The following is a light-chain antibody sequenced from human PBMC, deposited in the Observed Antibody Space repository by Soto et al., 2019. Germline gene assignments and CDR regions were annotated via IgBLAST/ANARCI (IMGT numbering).Light chain of an antibody. V-gene: IGLV2-11*01. Sequence: QSALTQPRSVSGSPGQSVTISCPGTSSDVGGYNYVSWYQQHPGKASKLMIYDVSQRPSGVPDRFSGSKSGNTASLTISGLQSEDEADYNSCSYAGSYTYVFGTGTKVTVL. CDR3: CSYAGSYTYV. J-gene: IGLJ1*01. CDR1: SSDVGGYNY. CDR2: DVS.